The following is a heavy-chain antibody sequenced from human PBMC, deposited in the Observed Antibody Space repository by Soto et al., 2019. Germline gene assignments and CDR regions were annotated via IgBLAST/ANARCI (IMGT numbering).Heavy chain of an antibody. D-gene: IGHD2-15*01. CDR3: ARPQYCSGGSCYSRYGMDV. CDR2: IYYSGST. J-gene: IGHJ6*02. Sequence: SETLCLPWTVSGGFLSRGGYLLGWVRQPPRKGLVLIGYIYYSGSTYYNPSLKSRVTISVDTSKNQFSLKLSSVTAADTAVYYCARPQYCSGGSCYSRYGMDVWGQGTTVTVSS. V-gene: IGHV4-30-4*01. CDR1: GGFLSRGGYL.